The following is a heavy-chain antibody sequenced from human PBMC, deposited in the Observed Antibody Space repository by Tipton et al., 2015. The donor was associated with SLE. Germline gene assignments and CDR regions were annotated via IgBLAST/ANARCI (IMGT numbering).Heavy chain of an antibody. CDR2: ISYSGST. CDR3: SRHASYGTGWSGRDDS. Sequence: TLSLTCTVSGGSISSSTYHWGWIRQPPGKRLEWIGSISYSGSTQYNASLKSRVTIFRDTSKNQFSLKLNSVIAADTAVYYCSRHASYGTGWSGRDDSWGQGTLVTVSS. J-gene: IGHJ4*02. D-gene: IGHD6-19*01. CDR1: GGSISSSTYH. V-gene: IGHV4-39*01.